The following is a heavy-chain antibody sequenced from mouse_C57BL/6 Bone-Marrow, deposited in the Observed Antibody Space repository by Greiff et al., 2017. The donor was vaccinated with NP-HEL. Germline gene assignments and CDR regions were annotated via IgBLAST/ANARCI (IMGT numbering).Heavy chain of an antibody. V-gene: IGHV1-78*01. CDR2: IYPRDGST. CDR3: ARRLRYPCSYFDV. Sequence: VQLQESDAELVKPGASVKISCKVSGYTFTDHTIHWMKQRPEQGLEWIGYIYPRDGSTKYNEKFKGKATLTADKSSSTAYMQLNSLTSEDSAVYVCARRLRYPCSYFDVWGTGTTVTVSS. CDR1: GYTFTDHT. D-gene: IGHD1-1*01. J-gene: IGHJ1*03.